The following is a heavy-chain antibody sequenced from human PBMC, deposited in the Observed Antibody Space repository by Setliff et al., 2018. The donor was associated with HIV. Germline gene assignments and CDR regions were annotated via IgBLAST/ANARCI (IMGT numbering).Heavy chain of an antibody. V-gene: IGHV4-61*02. CDR2: IYASGSP. CDR3: ARAPRYYRGWYIPEYFDN. CDR1: GGSISSVNYY. J-gene: IGHJ4*02. D-gene: IGHD6-19*01. Sequence: TSETLSLTCNVSGGSISSVNYYWNWVRQPAGKGLEWIGRIYASGSPTYNPSLKSRVTISVDTSKNHFSLRLNSVTAADTAVYFCARAPRYYRGWYIPEYFDNWGEGTLVTAPQ.